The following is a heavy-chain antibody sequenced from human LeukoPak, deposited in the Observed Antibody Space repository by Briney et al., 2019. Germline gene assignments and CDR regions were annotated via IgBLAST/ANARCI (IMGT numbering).Heavy chain of an antibody. CDR2: IYTSGST. CDR1: GGSINNSTYY. J-gene: IGHJ4*02. Sequence: PSQTLSLTCTVSGGSINNSTYYWSWIRQPAGKGLEWIGRIYTSGSTNYNPSLNSRVTISVDTSKNQISLRLSSVTAADTAVYFCARSYGDGMVDFWGQGTLVTVSS. D-gene: IGHD4-17*01. CDR3: ARSYGDGMVDF. V-gene: IGHV4-61*02.